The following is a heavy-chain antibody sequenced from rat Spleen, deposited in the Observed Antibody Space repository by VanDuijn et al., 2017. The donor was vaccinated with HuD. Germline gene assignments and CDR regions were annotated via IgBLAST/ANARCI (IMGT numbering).Heavy chain of an antibody. V-gene: IGHV5S10*01. CDR2: IIYDGSRT. D-gene: IGHD1-9*01. CDR3: ARRHYGYTDYFDY. J-gene: IGHJ2*01. CDR1: GFTFSDYN. Sequence: EVQLMESGGGLVQPGRSLKLSCAASGFTFSDYNMAWVRQAPKKGLEWVATIIYDGSRTYYRDSVKGRFTISRDNAKSTLSLQMDSLRSEDTATYYCARRHYGYTDYFDYWGQGVMVTVSS.